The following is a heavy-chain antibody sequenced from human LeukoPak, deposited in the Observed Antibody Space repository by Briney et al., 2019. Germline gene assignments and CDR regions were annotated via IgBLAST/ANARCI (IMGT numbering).Heavy chain of an antibody. CDR1: GFTFSSYA. V-gene: IGHV3-30*04. CDR2: ISYDGSNK. D-gene: IGHD6-13*01. CDR3: ARVTGPYSSSWYGRYFDY. J-gene: IGHJ4*02. Sequence: GSLRLSCAASGFTFSSYAMHWVRQAPGKGLEWVAVISYDGSNKYYADSVKGRFTISRDNSKNTLYLQMNSLRAEDTAVYYCARVTGPYSSSWYGRYFDYWGQGTLVTVSS.